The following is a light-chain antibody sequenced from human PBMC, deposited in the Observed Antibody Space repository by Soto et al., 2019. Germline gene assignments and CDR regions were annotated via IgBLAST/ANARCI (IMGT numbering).Light chain of an antibody. J-gene: IGLJ1*01. CDR2: LNSDGSH. CDR3: QTWGTGILV. V-gene: IGLV4-69*01. Sequence: QSVLTQSPSASASLGASVKLTCTLRSGHSSYAIAWHQQQPEKGPRYLMKLNSDGSHSKGDGIPDRFSGSSSGAERYLTISSLQSEDEADYYCQTWGTGILVFGTGTKLTVL. CDR1: SGHSSYA.